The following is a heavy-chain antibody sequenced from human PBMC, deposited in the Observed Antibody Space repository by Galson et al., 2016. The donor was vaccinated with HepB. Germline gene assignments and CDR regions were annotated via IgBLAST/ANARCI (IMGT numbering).Heavy chain of an antibody. CDR1: GGSITSGNYY. Sequence: TLSLTCTVSGGSITSGNYYWTWIRQPAGKGLEWIGRIYTSGSTNYNPTLKSRVTVYSDTSRNQFSLKLTSVTTADTAVYYCARGGVATIPLALDFGGQGTLVAVST. CDR3: ARGGVATIPLALDF. J-gene: IGHJ4*02. D-gene: IGHD5-12*01. CDR2: IYTSGST. V-gene: IGHV4-61*02.